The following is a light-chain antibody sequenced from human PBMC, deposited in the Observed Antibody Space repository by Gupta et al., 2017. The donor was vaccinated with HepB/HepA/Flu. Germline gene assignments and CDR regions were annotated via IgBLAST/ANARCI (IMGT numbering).Light chain of an antibody. V-gene: IGLV4-60*03. CDR3: ETWESNLCV. Sequence: QPVLTQSSSASASLVSSVKLTCTLNSGHSNYIIAWHQQQPGKAPRYLMKVYGSGSCNTGSAVPFSVSDSGSAADLSITSYHVQSEADYDYYCETWESNLCVFGGGTKLTVL. CDR1: SGHSNYI. CDR2: VYGSGSC. J-gene: IGLJ3*02.